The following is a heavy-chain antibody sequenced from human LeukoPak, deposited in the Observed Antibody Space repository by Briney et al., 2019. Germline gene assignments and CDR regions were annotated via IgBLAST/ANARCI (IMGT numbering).Heavy chain of an antibody. D-gene: IGHD2-2*01. CDR3: ARGVVVPAALDAFDI. J-gene: IGHJ3*02. Sequence: ASVKVSCKASGYTFTSYYMHWVRQAPGQGLEWMGWISAYNGNTNYAQKLQGRVTMTTGTSTSTAYMELRSLRSDDTAVYYCARGVVVPAALDAFDIWGQGTMVTVSS. CDR1: GYTFTSYY. CDR2: ISAYNGNT. V-gene: IGHV1-18*04.